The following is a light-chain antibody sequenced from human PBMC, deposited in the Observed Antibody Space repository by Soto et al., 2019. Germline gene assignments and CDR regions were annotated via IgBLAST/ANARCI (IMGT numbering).Light chain of an antibody. CDR2: GAS. Sequence: EIVLTQSPGTLSLSPGERATLSCRASQSVTNSYLAWYQQKPGQSPRLLLSGASTRATGVPDRFSGSGSGTDFTLTISRLEPEDSAVYYCQQYSRSPLTFGGGTKVDIK. J-gene: IGKJ4*01. CDR3: QQYSRSPLT. V-gene: IGKV3-20*01. CDR1: QSVTNSY.